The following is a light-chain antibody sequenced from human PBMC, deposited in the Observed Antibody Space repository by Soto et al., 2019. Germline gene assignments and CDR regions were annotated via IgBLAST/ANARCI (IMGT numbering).Light chain of an antibody. Sequence: EIVLTQSPGTLSLSPGERATLSCRASQSVSGNHLAWYQQKPGQAPRLLIHGASSRATGIPDRFSGSGSGTDFTLTISRLEPGDFAVYYCQQYDSAPTAFGQGTRLEIK. V-gene: IGKV3-20*01. CDR3: QQYDSAPTA. CDR2: GAS. J-gene: IGKJ5*01. CDR1: QSVSGNH.